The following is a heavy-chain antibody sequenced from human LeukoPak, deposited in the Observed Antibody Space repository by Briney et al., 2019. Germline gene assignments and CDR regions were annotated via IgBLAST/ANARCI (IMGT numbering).Heavy chain of an antibody. V-gene: IGHV3-48*03. J-gene: IGHJ3*02. Sequence: GGSLRLSCTASGFTLTTSEMDWVRQAPGKGLEWVSYINSDNIVLYGDSVKGRFTISSDKATNAVYLQMNSLRAEDTGVYYCAREVLTQAIYSGYNAFEIWGQGTMVTVSS. CDR2: INSDNIV. CDR1: GFTLTTSE. CDR3: AREVLTQAIYSGYNAFEI. D-gene: IGHD5-12*01.